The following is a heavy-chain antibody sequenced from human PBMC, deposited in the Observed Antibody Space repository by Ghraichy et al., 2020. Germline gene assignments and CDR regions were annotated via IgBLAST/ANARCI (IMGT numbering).Heavy chain of an antibody. D-gene: IGHD3-10*01. J-gene: IGHJ6*02. V-gene: IGHV3-33*01. CDR1: GFTFTTYG. CDR2: IWYDGSNE. Sequence: GGSLRLSCAASGFTFTTYGMHWVRQAPGKGLEWVAVIWYDGSNEYYADSVKGRFTISRDNSKNTLYLQMNSLRAEDTAVYYCARELRGVIPYYYYGMDVWGQGTTVTVSS. CDR3: ARELRGVIPYYYYGMDV.